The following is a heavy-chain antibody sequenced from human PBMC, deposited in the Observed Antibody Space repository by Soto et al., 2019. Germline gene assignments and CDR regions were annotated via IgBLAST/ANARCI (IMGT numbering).Heavy chain of an antibody. D-gene: IGHD3-16*01. CDR2: VYNSGST. Sequence: PSETLSLTCTVSGGSISGSYWSWIRQPPGKGLEWIGNVYNSGSTKYNPSLNTRVTISVDTSQNQFSLKLSSVTAADTAVYFCARHHHSLCDAFDIWGQGTMVTVSS. CDR3: ARHHHSLCDAFDI. CDR1: GGSISGSY. V-gene: IGHV4-59*08. J-gene: IGHJ3*02.